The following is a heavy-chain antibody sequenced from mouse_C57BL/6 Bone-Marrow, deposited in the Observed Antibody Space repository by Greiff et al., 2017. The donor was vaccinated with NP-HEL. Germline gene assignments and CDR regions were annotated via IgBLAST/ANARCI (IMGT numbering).Heavy chain of an antibody. Sequence: QVQLQQSGAELVRPGASVTLSCKASGYTFTDYEMHWVKQTPVHGLEWIGAIDPETGGTAYNQKFKGKAILTADKSYSTAYMALRSLTSEDSAVYYCTRAVYYGNYFYWYFDVWGTGTTVTVAS. CDR3: TRAVYYGNYFYWYFDV. CDR1: GYTFTDYE. CDR2: IDPETGGT. D-gene: IGHD2-1*01. V-gene: IGHV1-15*01. J-gene: IGHJ1*03.